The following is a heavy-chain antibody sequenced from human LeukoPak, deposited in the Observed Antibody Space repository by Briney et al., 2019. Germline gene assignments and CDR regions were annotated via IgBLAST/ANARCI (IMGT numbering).Heavy chain of an antibody. CDR3: AEARRGSGWYDAFDM. V-gene: IGHV3-23*01. J-gene: IGHJ3*02. CDR2: ISGGGDTT. Sequence: ETLSLTCTVSGGSISSYYWSWIRQPPGKGLEWVSAISGGGDTTYYADSVKGRFTVSRDNSKNTLCLQMNSLRAEDTAIYYCAEARRGSGWYDAFDMWGQGTMVTVSS. CDR1: GGSISSYY. D-gene: IGHD6-19*01.